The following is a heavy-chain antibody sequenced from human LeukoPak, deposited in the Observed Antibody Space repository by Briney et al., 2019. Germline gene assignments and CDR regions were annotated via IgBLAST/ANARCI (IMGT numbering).Heavy chain of an antibody. V-gene: IGHV4-59*08. Sequence: SETLSLTCTVSGGSISSYYWSWIRQPPGKGLEWIGYIYYSGSTNYNPSLKSRVTISVDTSKNQFSLKLCSVTAADTAVYYCARHQSNYDFWSGYYRNGMDVWGQGTTVTVSS. CDR3: ARHQSNYDFWSGYYRNGMDV. CDR2: IYYSGST. J-gene: IGHJ6*02. CDR1: GGSISSYY. D-gene: IGHD3-3*01.